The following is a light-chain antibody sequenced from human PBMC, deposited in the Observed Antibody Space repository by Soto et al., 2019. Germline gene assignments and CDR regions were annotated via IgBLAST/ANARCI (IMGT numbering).Light chain of an antibody. V-gene: IGKV1-33*01. CDR3: QQYTSYSRA. CDR2: DAS. J-gene: IGKJ1*01. CDR1: QDISNY. Sequence: IQMPQSPSSLSASVGDRVTITCQASQDISNYLNWYQQKPGKAPKLLIYDASNLETGVPSRFSGSGSGTDFTFTISSLQPEDIATYYCQQYTSYSRAFGQGTKVDIK.